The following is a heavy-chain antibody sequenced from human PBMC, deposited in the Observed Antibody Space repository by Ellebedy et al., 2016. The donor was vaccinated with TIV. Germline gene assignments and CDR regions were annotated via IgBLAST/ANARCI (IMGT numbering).Heavy chain of an antibody. CDR1: GYTFTGYY. Sequence: ASVKVSXXASGYTFTGYYMHWVRQAPGQGLEWMGWINPNSGGTNYAQKFQGWVTMTRDTSISTAYMELSRLRSDDTAVYYCARDFLAYYGSGSYYYGDYYYGMDVWGQGTTVTVSS. D-gene: IGHD3-10*01. V-gene: IGHV1-2*04. CDR2: INPNSGGT. J-gene: IGHJ6*02. CDR3: ARDFLAYYGSGSYYYGDYYYGMDV.